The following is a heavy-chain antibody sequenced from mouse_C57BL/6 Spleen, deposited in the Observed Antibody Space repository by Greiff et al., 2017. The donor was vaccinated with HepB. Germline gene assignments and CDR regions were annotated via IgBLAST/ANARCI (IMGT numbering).Heavy chain of an antibody. D-gene: IGHD1-1*01. CDR1: GYTFTSYW. J-gene: IGHJ2*01. Sequence: VQLQQSGAELVKPGASVKLSCKASGYTFTSYWMHWVKQRPGQGLEWIGMINPNSGSTNYNEKFKSKATLTVDKSSSTAYMQLSSLTSEDSAVYDCASPDYGSSLYYFDYWGQGTTLTVSS. CDR3: ASPDYGSSLYYFDY. CDR2: INPNSGST. V-gene: IGHV1-64*01.